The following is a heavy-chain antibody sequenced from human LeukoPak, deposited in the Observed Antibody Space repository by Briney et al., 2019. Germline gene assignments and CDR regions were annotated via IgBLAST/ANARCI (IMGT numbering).Heavy chain of an antibody. D-gene: IGHD6-19*01. CDR1: GYTFTGYY. J-gene: IGHJ4*02. CDR3: ARDRRIAVAGMVFDY. Sequence: SVKVSCKASGYTFTGYYIHWVRQAPGQGLEWMGGIIPIFGTANYAQKFQGRVTITADESTSTAYMELSSLRSEDTAVYYCARDRRIAVAGMVFDYWGQGTLVTVSS. V-gene: IGHV1-69*13. CDR2: IIPIFGTA.